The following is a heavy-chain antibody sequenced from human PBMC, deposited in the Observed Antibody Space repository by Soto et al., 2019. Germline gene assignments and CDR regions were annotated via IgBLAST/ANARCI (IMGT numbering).Heavy chain of an antibody. J-gene: IGHJ3*01. D-gene: IGHD3-3*01. CDR2: ISTHNGNT. CDR1: VFTSSG. CDR3: AREGILGLFDAYDL. V-gene: IGHV1-18*04. Sequence: QDQLVQSGAEVKKPGASVKVSCKASVFTSSGISWVLQAPGQRLEWMGGISTHNGNTIYPQKFQGRVIMTTDTSTTTVYMELRSLRPDDTAVYLCAREGILGLFDAYDLWGQGTMVTVSS.